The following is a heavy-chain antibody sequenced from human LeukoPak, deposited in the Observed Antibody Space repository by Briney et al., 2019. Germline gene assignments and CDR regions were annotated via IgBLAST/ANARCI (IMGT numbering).Heavy chain of an antibody. D-gene: IGHD1-1*01. CDR1: GGSISSYY. Sequence: SETLSLTCTVSGGSISSYYWSWIRQPPGKGLEWIGYIYYSGSTDYNPSLKSRVTISVDTSKNQFSLKLSSVTAADTAVYYCARTPGVPDFWFDPWGQGTLVTVSS. CDR3: ARTPGVPDFWFDP. J-gene: IGHJ5*02. CDR2: IYYSGST. V-gene: IGHV4-59*01.